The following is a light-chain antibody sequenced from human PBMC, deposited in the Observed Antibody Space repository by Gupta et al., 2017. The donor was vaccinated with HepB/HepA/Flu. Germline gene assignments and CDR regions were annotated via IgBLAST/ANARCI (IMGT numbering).Light chain of an antibody. V-gene: IGKV1-33*01. Sequence: DIQMTQSPSSLSASVGDRVTITCQASQDISNYLNWYQQKPGKAPKLLIYDASNLETGVPSRFSGSGSGTDFTFTISSLQPEDIATYYCQQYYNLPLTFGGGTXVEIK. CDR1: QDISNY. CDR3: QQYYNLPLT. J-gene: IGKJ4*01. CDR2: DAS.